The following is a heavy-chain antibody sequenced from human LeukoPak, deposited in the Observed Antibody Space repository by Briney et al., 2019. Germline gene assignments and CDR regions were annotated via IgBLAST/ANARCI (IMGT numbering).Heavy chain of an antibody. V-gene: IGHV4-39*01. J-gene: IGHJ4*02. CDR2: THYSGIT. CDR3: ARYPYSDSGVWQAFDY. CDR1: GGSISSGSHY. Sequence: PSETLSLTCIVSGGSISSGSHYWGWIRQPPGKGLEWIGSTHYSGITYYNPSLTSRVTISVDTSKNQFSLRLSSVTAADTAVYYCARYPYSDSGVWQAFDYWGQGTLVTVSS. D-gene: IGHD5-12*01.